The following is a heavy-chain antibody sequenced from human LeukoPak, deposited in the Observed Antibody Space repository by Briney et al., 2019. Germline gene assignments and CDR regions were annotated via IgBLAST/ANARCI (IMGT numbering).Heavy chain of an antibody. CDR3: ARSGRRHYYDSSGYSDFDY. CDR2: TYYRSKWYN. CDR1: GDSVSSNSAA. D-gene: IGHD3-22*01. Sequence: SQTLSLTCAISGDSVSSNSAAWNWIRQSPSRGLEWLGRTYYRSKWYNDYAVSVKSRITINPDTSKNQFSLQLNSVTPEDTAVYYCARSGRRHYYDSSGYSDFDYWGQGTLVTVSS. V-gene: IGHV6-1*01. J-gene: IGHJ4*02.